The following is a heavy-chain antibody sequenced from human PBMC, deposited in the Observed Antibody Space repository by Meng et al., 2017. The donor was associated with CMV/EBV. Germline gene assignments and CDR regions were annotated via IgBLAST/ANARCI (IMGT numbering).Heavy chain of an antibody. Sequence: GGSLRLSCAASGFTFSSYGMHWVRQAPGKGLEWVAFIRYDGSNKYYADSVKGRFTISRDNSKNTLYLQMNSLRAEDTAVYYCARDAKYYYDSSGYPSTGRGIDPWGQGTLVTVSS. CDR2: IRYDGSNK. D-gene: IGHD3-22*01. CDR3: ARDAKYYYDSSGYPSTGRGIDP. V-gene: IGHV3-30*02. CDR1: GFTFSSYG. J-gene: IGHJ5*02.